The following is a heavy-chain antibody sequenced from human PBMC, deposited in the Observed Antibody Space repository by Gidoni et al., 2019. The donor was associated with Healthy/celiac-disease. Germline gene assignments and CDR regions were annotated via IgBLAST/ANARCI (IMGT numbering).Heavy chain of an antibody. D-gene: IGHD4-17*01. V-gene: IGHV3-9*01. CDR1: GFTFDDYA. Sequence: EVQLVESGGGLVQPGRSLSLSCAASGFTFDDYAMHWVRQAPGKGLEWVSGISWNSGSIGYADSVKGRFTISRDNAKNSLYLQMNSLRAEDTALYYCAKVFTVTNYYYGMDVWGQGTTVTVSS. CDR3: AKVFTVTNYYYGMDV. J-gene: IGHJ6*02. CDR2: ISWNSGSI.